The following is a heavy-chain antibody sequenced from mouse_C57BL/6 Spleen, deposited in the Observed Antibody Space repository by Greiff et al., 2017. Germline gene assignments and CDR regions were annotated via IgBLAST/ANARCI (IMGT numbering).Heavy chain of an antibody. D-gene: IGHD4-1*01. Sequence: VHLVESGPGLVAPSQSLSITCTVSGFSLTSSAISWVRQPPGKGLEWLGVIWTGGGANYNSALKTRLSISKDNPKSQVFLKMISLQTDDKARDYCARNAGSGYFDVWGTGTTVTVSA. CDR2: IWTGGGA. V-gene: IGHV2-9-1*01. CDR3: ARNAGSGYFDV. J-gene: IGHJ1*03. CDR1: GFSLTSSA.